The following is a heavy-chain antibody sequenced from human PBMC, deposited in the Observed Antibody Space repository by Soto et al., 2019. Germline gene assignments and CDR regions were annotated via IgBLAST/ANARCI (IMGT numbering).Heavy chain of an antibody. CDR1: GFTFSPYT. J-gene: IGHJ4*02. Sequence: ERSLRFSCAASGFTFSPYTMHWVRQTPGKGLEWVAVISYDGSDKYYADSVRGRFTISRDNSKNTLFLQMNSLRAEDTALYYCARGGGFCGADCYKGGIDYWGQGALVTVSS. D-gene: IGHD2-21*02. V-gene: IGHV3-30-3*01. CDR2: ISYDGSDK. CDR3: ARGGGFCGADCYKGGIDY.